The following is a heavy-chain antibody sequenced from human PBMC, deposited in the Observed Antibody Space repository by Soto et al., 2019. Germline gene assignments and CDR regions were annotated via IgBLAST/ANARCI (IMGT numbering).Heavy chain of an antibody. CDR3: ARGWGRIFDY. Sequence: QVQLQQWGAGLLKPSETLSLTCAVYGGSLSGYYWSWIRQPPGKGLEWIGEINHSGSTNYNPSLKSRVTISVETSKNLYSLKRSSVTAADTAVYYCARGWGRIFDYWGQGTLVTVSS. CDR1: GGSLSGYY. V-gene: IGHV4-34*01. J-gene: IGHJ4*02. CDR2: INHSGST. D-gene: IGHD7-27*01.